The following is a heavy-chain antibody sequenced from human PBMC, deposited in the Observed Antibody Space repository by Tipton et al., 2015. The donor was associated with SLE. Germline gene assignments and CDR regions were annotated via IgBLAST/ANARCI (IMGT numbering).Heavy chain of an antibody. V-gene: IGHV3-30*02. D-gene: IGHD3-22*01. CDR1: GFPLKVYS. Sequence: SLRLSCAVSGFPLKVYSMDWVRQAPGKGLEWVAFIRYDGSNKYYADSVKGRFTISRGNSKNTLYLQMNSLRAEDTAVYYCAKDQYYDSSGYPDYWGQGTLVTVSS. J-gene: IGHJ4*02. CDR3: AKDQYYDSSGYPDY. CDR2: IRYDGSNK.